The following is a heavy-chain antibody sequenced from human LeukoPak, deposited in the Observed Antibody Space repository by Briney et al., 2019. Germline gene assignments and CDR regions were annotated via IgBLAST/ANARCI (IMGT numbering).Heavy chain of an antibody. J-gene: IGHJ3*02. CDR2: VQYDGSNK. Sequence: GGSLRLSCAASGFTFSSYDMHWVRQAPGKGLEWVAFVQYDGSNKYYADSVKGRITISRDNAKNSLYLQMNSLRAEDTAVYYCAREYNGAFDIWGQGTMVTVSS. CDR3: AREYNGAFDI. D-gene: IGHD1-14*01. CDR1: GFTFSSYD. V-gene: IGHV3-30*02.